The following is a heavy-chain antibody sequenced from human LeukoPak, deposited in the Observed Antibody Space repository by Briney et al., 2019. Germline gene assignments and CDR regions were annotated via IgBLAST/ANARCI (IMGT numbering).Heavy chain of an antibody. CDR1: GFTFSSYA. Sequence: GGSLRLSCAPSGFTFSSYAMGWVRQAPGKGLEWVSAISVSGGSTYYADSVKGRFTISRDNSKNTLYLQMNSLRAEDTAVYYCAIPGIAAAGYSGDAFDIWGQGTMVTVSS. CDR3: AIPGIAAAGYSGDAFDI. D-gene: IGHD6-13*01. CDR2: ISVSGGST. J-gene: IGHJ3*02. V-gene: IGHV3-23*01.